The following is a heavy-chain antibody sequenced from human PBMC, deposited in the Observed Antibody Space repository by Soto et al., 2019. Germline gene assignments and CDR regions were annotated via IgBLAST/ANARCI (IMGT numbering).Heavy chain of an antibody. V-gene: IGHV3-30-3*01. CDR1: GFIFSTYA. Sequence: QVQLVESGGGVVQPGGSLRLSCAASGFIFSTYAMYWVRQTPGKGLEWVAVISYDGNSNFYTDSVKGRFTISRDNSRNTLDLQMNNLRTEDTALYFCARDSVPLAGTSWAGNRLDPWGQGTLVTVSS. D-gene: IGHD6-13*01. J-gene: IGHJ5*02. CDR3: ARDSVPLAGTSWAGNRLDP. CDR2: ISYDGNSN.